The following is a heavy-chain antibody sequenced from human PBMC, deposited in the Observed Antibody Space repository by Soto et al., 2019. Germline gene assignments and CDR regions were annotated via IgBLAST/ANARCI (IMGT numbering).Heavy chain of an antibody. Sequence: ASVKVSCKPSGFTFTGYAVHWVRQAPGQRLEWMGWINAGNTNTKYSQKFQGRVTITRDTSASTAYMELTSLRSEDTAVYYCARVSHYVLTAGYWGPGTLVTVSS. CDR1: GFTFTGYA. CDR3: ARVSHYVLTAGY. D-gene: IGHD3-16*01. V-gene: IGHV1-3*01. CDR2: INAGNTNT. J-gene: IGHJ4*02.